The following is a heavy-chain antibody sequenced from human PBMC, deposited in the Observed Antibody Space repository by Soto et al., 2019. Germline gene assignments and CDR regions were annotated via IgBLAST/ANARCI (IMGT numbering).Heavy chain of an antibody. CDR3: AKTANGWFSAFDI. D-gene: IGHD6-19*01. CDR1: GFTFSSYA. Sequence: EVQLLESGGGLVQPGGSLRLSCAASGFTFSSYAMSWVRQAPGKGLEWVSAISGSGGTTYYADSVKGRFTFSRDNSKNTLYLPMNRLRAEDTAVYYCAKTANGWFSAFDIWGQGTMVTVSS. V-gene: IGHV3-23*01. CDR2: ISGSGGTT. J-gene: IGHJ3*02.